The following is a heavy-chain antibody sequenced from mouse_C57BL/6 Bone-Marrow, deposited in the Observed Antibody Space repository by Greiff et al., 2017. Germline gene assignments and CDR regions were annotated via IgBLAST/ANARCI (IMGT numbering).Heavy chain of an antibody. D-gene: IGHD2-4*01. CDR2: IDPSDSYT. CDR3: ARRRHYDEEFAY. Sequence: VQLQQPGAELVRPGTSVKLSCKASGYTFTSYWMHWVKQRPGQGLEWIGVIDPSDSYTNYNQKFKGKATLTVDTSSSTAYMQLSSLTSEDSAVXYCARRRHYDEEFAYWGQGTLVTVSA. CDR1: GYTFTSYW. V-gene: IGHV1-59*01. J-gene: IGHJ3*01.